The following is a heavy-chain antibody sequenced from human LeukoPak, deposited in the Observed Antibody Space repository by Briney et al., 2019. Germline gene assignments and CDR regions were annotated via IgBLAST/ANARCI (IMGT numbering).Heavy chain of an antibody. CDR3: AKFLAVAGGY. CDR1: GFTFSSYA. V-gene: IGHV3-23*01. Sequence: GGSLRLSCAASGFTFSSYAMSWVRQAPGKGLEWVSAISGSGGSTYYADSAKGRFTISRDNSKNTLYLQMNSLSAEDTAVYYCAKFLAVAGGYWGQGTLVTVSS. CDR2: ISGSGGST. J-gene: IGHJ4*02. D-gene: IGHD6-19*01.